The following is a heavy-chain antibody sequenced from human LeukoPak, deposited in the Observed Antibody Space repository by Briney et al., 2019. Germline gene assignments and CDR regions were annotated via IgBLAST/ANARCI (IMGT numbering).Heavy chain of an antibody. CDR1: GGSISSYY. Sequence: SETLSLTCTVSGGSISSYYWSWIRQPPGKGLEWIGYIYYSGSTNYNPSLKSRVTISVDTSKSQFSLKLSSVTAADTAVYYCARDRRGYSYGFDDYYYYGMDVWGQGTTVTVSS. CDR2: IYYSGST. CDR3: ARDRRGYSYGFDDYYYYGMDV. J-gene: IGHJ6*02. V-gene: IGHV4-59*01. D-gene: IGHD5-18*01.